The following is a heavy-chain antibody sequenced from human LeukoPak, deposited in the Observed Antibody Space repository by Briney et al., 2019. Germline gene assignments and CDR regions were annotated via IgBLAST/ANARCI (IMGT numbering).Heavy chain of an antibody. CDR1: GFTFSSYS. Sequence: GGSLRLSCAASGFTFSSYSMSWVRQAPGKGLEWVSVIYSGGSTYYADSVKGRFTISRDNSKNTLYLQMNSLRAEDTAVYYCARVFDGYNSGWGQGTLVTVSS. D-gene: IGHD5-24*01. J-gene: IGHJ4*02. V-gene: IGHV3-53*01. CDR3: ARVFDGYNSG. CDR2: IYSGGST.